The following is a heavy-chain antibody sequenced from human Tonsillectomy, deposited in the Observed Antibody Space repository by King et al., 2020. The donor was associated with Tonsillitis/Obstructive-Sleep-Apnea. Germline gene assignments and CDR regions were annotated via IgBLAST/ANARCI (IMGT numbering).Heavy chain of an antibody. J-gene: IGHJ5*02. CDR2: INPISGGT. Sequence: QLVQSGAEVKKPGASVKVSCKASGYTFTGYYMHWVRQAPGQGLEWMGWINPISGGTKYAQRFQGRVTMTRDTSISTGYMELSRLTSDDTAVYYCAKEGNTSFDPWGQGTLVTVSS. D-gene: IGHD2-2*02. V-gene: IGHV1-2*02. CDR3: AKEGNTSFDP. CDR1: GYTFTGYY.